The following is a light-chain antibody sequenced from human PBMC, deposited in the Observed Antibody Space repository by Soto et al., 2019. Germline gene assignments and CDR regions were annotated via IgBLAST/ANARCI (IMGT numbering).Light chain of an antibody. CDR1: QSVRNN. CDR2: AAF. V-gene: IGKV3-20*01. Sequence: EIVMTQSPATLTVSPGERVTLSCRASQSVRNNLAWYQQKPGQAPRLLFYAAFRATGTPERFSGSGSGTDFTLTIDRLEPEDVAVYYCQQYVKSPWTFGQGTRLEIK. CDR3: QQYVKSPWT. J-gene: IGKJ5*01.